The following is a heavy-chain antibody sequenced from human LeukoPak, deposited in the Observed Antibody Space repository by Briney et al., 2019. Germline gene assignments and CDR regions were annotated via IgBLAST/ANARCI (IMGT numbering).Heavy chain of an antibody. CDR2: IWYDGSSE. J-gene: IGHJ4*02. CDR3: ARDSGSSWFGPLDY. V-gene: IGHV3-33*01. CDR1: GFTFSSHG. D-gene: IGHD6-13*01. Sequence: GGSLRLSCAASGFTFSSHGMHWVRQAPGKGLEWVAVIWYDGSSEFCADSVKGRFTISRDNSKNTLYLQMNSLRAEDTAVYYCARDSGSSWFGPLDYWGRGTLVTVSS.